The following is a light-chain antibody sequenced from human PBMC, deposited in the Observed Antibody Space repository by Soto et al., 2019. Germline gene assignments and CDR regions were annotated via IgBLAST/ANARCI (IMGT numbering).Light chain of an antibody. CDR3: GQFVSYPPRT. J-gene: IGKJ1*01. CDR2: GVS. CDR1: QSVGDTF. V-gene: IGKV3-20*01. Sequence: EIVLTQSPGTLSLSPGEKATLSCRASQSVGDTFLSWYQQKPGLAPRLLIYGVSNRATGIPDRFSGSGSGTDFILTISRLEPEDFALYYCGQFVSYPPRTFGQGTKVEIK.